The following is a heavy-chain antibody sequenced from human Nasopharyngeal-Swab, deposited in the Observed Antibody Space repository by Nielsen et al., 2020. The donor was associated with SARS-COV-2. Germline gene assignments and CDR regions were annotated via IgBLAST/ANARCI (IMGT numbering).Heavy chain of an antibody. CDR2: LTHDGST. Sequence: SEPLSLTCGVYGGSVSGSSWSWIRQPPGRGLEWIGDLTHDGSTTYNASFRGRSAITSDRSSNQVSLRVNSMTAADSALYFCARGGLSYYYYPLDVWGQGTTVTVSS. D-gene: IGHD2-21*01. J-gene: IGHJ6*02. V-gene: IGHV4-34*01. CDR3: ARGGLSYYYYPLDV. CDR1: GGSVSGSS.